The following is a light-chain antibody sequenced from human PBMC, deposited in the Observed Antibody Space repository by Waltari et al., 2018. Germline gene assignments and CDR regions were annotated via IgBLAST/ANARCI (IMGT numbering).Light chain of an antibody. V-gene: IGLV2-14*03. CDR1: SSDIGGYNY. J-gene: IGLJ2*01. Sequence: ALTQPASVSGSPGQSITISCTGTSSDIGGYNYVSWYQQHPGKAPKLMIYDVSNRPSGVSNRFSGSKSGNTASLTISGLQAEDEADYYCSSYTSGSTLGVFGGGTKLTVL. CDR2: DVS. CDR3: SSYTSGSTLGV.